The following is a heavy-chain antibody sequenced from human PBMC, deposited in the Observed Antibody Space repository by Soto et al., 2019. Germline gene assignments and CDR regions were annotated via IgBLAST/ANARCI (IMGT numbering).Heavy chain of an antibody. Sequence: SETLSLTCTVSGGSVSSGSYYWSWIRQPPGKGLEWIGYIYYSGSTNYNPSLKSRVTISVDTSKNQFSLKLSSVTAADTAVYYCARDFLNRNDGAYWGQGTLVTVSS. CDR2: IYYSGST. V-gene: IGHV4-61*01. CDR3: ARDFLNRNDGAY. D-gene: IGHD1-1*01. J-gene: IGHJ4*02. CDR1: GGSVSSGSYY.